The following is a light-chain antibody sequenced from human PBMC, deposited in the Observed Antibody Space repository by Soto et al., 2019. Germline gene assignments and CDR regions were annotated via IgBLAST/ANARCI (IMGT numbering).Light chain of an antibody. CDR1: QSVSSSY. Sequence: EIVLTQSPGTLSLSPGERATLSCRASQSVSSSYLAWYQQKPGQAPRLLIYGASSRATGIPDRFSGSGSGTDFTLTISRLEPEDFAVCYCHQYGGSPRTLGQGTKV. CDR3: HQYGGSPRT. CDR2: GAS. V-gene: IGKV3-20*01. J-gene: IGKJ1*01.